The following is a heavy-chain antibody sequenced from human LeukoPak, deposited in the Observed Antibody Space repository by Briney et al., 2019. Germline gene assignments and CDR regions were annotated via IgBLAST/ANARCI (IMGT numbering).Heavy chain of an antibody. Sequence: GGSLRLSCAASGFTFSSYAMHWVRQAPGKGLEWVAVISYDGSNKYYADSVKGRFTISRDNSKNTLYLQMNSLRAEDTAVYYCARDTNTMVRGVIPWFDPWGQGTLVTVSS. V-gene: IGHV3-30-3*01. J-gene: IGHJ5*02. CDR3: ARDTNTMVRGVIPWFDP. CDR1: GFTFSSYA. CDR2: ISYDGSNK. D-gene: IGHD3-10*01.